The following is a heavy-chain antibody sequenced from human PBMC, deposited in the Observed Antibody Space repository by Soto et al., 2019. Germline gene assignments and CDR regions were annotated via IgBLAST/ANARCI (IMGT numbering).Heavy chain of an antibody. V-gene: IGHV1-69*08. CDR1: GGTFSSYT. J-gene: IGHJ4*02. CDR3: AREGAYCSGGSCFI. Sequence: QVQLVQSGAEVKKPGSSVKVSCKASGGTFSSYTISWVRQAPGQGLEWMGRIIPILGIANYAQKFQGRVTITAHKSTSTAYMELSSLRTEDTAVYYCAREGAYCSGGSCFIGGQGTLVTVSS. D-gene: IGHD2-15*01. CDR2: IIPILGIA.